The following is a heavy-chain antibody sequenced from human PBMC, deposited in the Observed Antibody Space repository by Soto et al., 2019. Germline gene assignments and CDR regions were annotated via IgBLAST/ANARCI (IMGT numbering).Heavy chain of an antibody. V-gene: IGHV3-23*01. D-gene: IGHD2-8*01. CDR3: AKMNGPPH. Sequence: EVQLLESGGGLVQPGGSLRLSCAASGFTXXXYAMSWVRQAPGKGLEWVSAISGSGDRTYYADSVKGRFTISRDNSRNTLYMQMNSLRGEDTAVYFCAKMNGPPHWGQGTLVTVSS. CDR1: GFTXXXYA. J-gene: IGHJ4*02. CDR2: ISGSGDRT.